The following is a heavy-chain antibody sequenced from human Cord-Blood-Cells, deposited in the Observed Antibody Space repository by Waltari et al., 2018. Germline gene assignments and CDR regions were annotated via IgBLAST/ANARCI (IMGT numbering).Heavy chain of an antibody. J-gene: IGHJ4*02. CDR2: IKQDGSEK. CDR1: GFTFSSYW. V-gene: IGHV3-7*01. CDR3: ARSYYDSSGYFDY. Sequence: EVQLVESGGGLVKPGGSLRLSCAVSGFTFSSYWMSWVRQAPGKGLEWVANIKQDGSEKYYVDSVKGRFTISRDNAKNSLYLQMNSLRAEDTAVYYCARSYYDSSGYFDYWGQGTLVTVSS. D-gene: IGHD3-22*01.